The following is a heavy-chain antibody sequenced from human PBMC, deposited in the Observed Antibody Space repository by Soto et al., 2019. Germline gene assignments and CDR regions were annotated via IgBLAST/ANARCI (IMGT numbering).Heavy chain of an antibody. Sequence: GGSLRLSCAASGFTFSSYWMHWVRQAPGKGLVWVSRINSDGSSTSYADSVKGRFTISRDNAKNTLYLQMNSLRAEDTAVYYCARVYYDFWSGPYFDYWGQGTLVTVSS. J-gene: IGHJ4*02. CDR2: INSDGSST. CDR3: ARVYYDFWSGPYFDY. D-gene: IGHD3-3*01. CDR1: GFTFSSYW. V-gene: IGHV3-74*01.